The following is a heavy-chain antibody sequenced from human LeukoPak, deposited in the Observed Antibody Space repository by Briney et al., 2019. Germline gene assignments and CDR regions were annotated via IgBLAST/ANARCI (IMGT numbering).Heavy chain of an antibody. CDR3: ARGYCSGGSCPSWFDP. Sequence: SETLSLTCTVSGGSISRSSYYWGWVRQPPGKGLDWIGSIYYSGSTYYNPSLRSRVTISLDTSKNQFSLRLSSVTAADTAVYYCARGYCSGGSCPSWFDPWGQGTLVTVSS. CDR1: GGSISRSSYY. CDR2: IYYSGST. D-gene: IGHD2-15*01. V-gene: IGHV4-39*07. J-gene: IGHJ5*02.